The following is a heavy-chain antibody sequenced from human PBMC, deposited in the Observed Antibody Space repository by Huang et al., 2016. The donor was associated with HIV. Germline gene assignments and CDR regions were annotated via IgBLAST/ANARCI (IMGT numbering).Heavy chain of an antibody. J-gene: IGHJ6*03. V-gene: IGHV3-15*01. Sequence: EVQLVESGGGLVKAGTSLRLSCAVSGFIVSKGRRTCVGQAAVKGLESVGRIKSKTDDDTKDYAEPVNGRFTISRDDSKNTLYLQMNSLQTEDTAVYYCAAGGYSTSWYYYYYYYMDVWGKGTTVTVSS. CDR3: AAGGYSTSWYYYYYYYMDV. D-gene: IGHD1-26*01. CDR2: IKSKTDDDTK. CDR1: GFIVSKGR.